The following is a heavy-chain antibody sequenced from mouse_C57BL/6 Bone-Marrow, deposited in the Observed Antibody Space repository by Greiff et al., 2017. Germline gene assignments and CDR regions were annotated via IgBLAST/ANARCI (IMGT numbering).Heavy chain of an antibody. Sequence: VQLQESGPELVKPGASVKISCKASGYAFSSSWMNWVKQRPGKGLEWIGRIYPGDGDTNYNGKFKGKATLTADKSSSTAYMQLSGLTSEYSAVYFCARPRQLRLPWFAYWGQGTLVTVSA. CDR1: GYAFSSSW. D-gene: IGHD3-2*02. J-gene: IGHJ3*01. CDR3: ARPRQLRLPWFAY. V-gene: IGHV1-82*01. CDR2: IYPGDGDT.